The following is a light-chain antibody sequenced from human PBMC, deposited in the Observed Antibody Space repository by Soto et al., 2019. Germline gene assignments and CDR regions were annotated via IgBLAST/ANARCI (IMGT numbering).Light chain of an antibody. CDR2: SNN. CDR1: SSNIGSNT. J-gene: IGLJ2*01. V-gene: IGLV1-44*01. Sequence: QSVLTQPPSASGTPGQRVTISCSGSSSNIGSNTVNWYQQLPGTAPKLLIYSNNQRPSGVPDRFSGSKSGTSASLAISGLQSEDEGDYNCAAWDDSLDGVVFGGGTKVTVL. CDR3: AAWDDSLDGVV.